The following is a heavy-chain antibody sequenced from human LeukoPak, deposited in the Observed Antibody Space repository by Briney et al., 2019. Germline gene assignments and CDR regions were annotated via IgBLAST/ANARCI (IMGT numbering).Heavy chain of an antibody. V-gene: IGHV3-43*01. CDR1: GFTFDDYT. CDR3: AKGGCSSTSCYLQGYYYYYMDV. CDR2: ISWDGGST. Sequence: PGGSLRLSCAASGFTFDDYTMHWVRQAPGKGLEWVSLISWDGGSTYYADSVKGRFTISRDNSNNSLYLQMNSLRTEDTALYYCAKGGCSSTSCYLQGYYYYYMDVWGKGTTVTVSS. J-gene: IGHJ6*03. D-gene: IGHD2-2*01.